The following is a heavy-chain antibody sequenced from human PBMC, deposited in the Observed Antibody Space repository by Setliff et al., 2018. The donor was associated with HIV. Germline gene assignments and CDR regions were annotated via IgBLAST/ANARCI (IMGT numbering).Heavy chain of an antibody. CDR2: IYHTGST. V-gene: IGHV4-39*07. CDR1: GGSISSSNYY. J-gene: IGHJ6*02. D-gene: IGHD3-10*01. Sequence: PSETLSLTCTVSGGSISSSNYYWGWIRQPPGKGLEWIGSIYHTGSTHYNRSLKSRVNISVDTSKNQFSLNLSSVTAADTAVYYGARVEAKGRGATYGMDVWGQGNSGHRLL. CDR3: ARVEAKGRGATYGMDV.